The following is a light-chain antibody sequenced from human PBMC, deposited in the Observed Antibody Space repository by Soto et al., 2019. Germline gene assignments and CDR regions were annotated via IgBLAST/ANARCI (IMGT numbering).Light chain of an antibody. Sequence: QSVLTQPASVSGSPGQSIIISCTGTSIDAGSYHVVSWYQQHPGKAPKLMIYEGSKRPSGVSNRFSGSKSGNTASLTISGLQAEDEADYYCCSYAGSSISYVFGSGTKLTVL. CDR1: SIDAGSYHV. CDR3: CSYAGSSISYV. J-gene: IGLJ1*01. V-gene: IGLV2-23*01. CDR2: EGS.